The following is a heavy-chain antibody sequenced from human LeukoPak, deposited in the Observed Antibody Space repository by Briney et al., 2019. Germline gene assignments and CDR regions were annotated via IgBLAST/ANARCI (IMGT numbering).Heavy chain of an antibody. CDR1: GGTFSSYA. CDR2: IIPIFGTA. CDR3: TTLPSGIAVAGTTDY. D-gene: IGHD6-19*01. Sequence: SVKVSCKASGGTFSSYAISWVRQAPGQGLEWMGGIIPIFGTANYAQKFQGRVTITTDESTSTAYVELSSLRYEDTAVYYCTTLPSGIAVAGTTDYWGQGTLVTVSS. V-gene: IGHV1-69*05. J-gene: IGHJ4*02.